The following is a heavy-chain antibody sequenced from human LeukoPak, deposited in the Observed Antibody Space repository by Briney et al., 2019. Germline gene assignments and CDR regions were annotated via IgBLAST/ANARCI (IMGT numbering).Heavy chain of an antibody. D-gene: IGHD2-15*01. CDR2: ISSSSSTI. V-gene: IGHV3-48*01. CDR3: ARELAVAATGY. J-gene: IGHJ4*02. Sequence: GGSLRLSCAASGFTFSSYEMNWVRQAPGKGLEWVSYISSSSSTIYYADSVKGRFTISRDNAKNSLYLQMNSLRAEDTAVYYCARELAVAATGYWGQGTLVTVSS. CDR1: GFTFSSYE.